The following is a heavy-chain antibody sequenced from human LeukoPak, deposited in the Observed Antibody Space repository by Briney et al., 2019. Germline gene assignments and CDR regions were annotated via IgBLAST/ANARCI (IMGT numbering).Heavy chain of an antibody. CDR2: INHSGST. D-gene: IGHD5-18*01. Sequence: SETLSLTCAVYGGSFSGYYWSWIRQPPGKGLEWIGEINHSGSTNYNPSLKSRVTISVDTSKNQFSLKLSSVTAADTAVYYCARFGGYSYGFSFNLDYWGQGTLVTVSS. CDR1: GGSFSGYY. V-gene: IGHV4-34*01. CDR3: ARFGGYSYGFSFNLDY. J-gene: IGHJ4*02.